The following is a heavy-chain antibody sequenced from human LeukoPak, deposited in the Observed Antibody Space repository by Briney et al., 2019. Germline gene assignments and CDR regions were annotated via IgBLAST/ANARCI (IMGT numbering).Heavy chain of an antibody. Sequence: SETLSLTCTVSGGSINNYYWSWIRQPPGKGLEWIGYIYYSGSTNYNPSLKSRVTISVDTSKNQFSLKVSSVTAADTAVYYCARRTGYYDGFDYWGQGTLVTVSS. J-gene: IGHJ4*02. V-gene: IGHV4-59*01. CDR2: IYYSGST. CDR1: GGSINNYY. D-gene: IGHD3/OR15-3a*01. CDR3: ARRTGYYDGFDY.